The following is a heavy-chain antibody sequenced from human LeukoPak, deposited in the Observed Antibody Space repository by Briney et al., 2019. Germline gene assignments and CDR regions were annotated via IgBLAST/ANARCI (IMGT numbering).Heavy chain of an antibody. CDR2: ISGSGGST. D-gene: IGHD4-17*01. J-gene: IGHJ4*02. CDR3: AKFYGDYEFDY. CDR1: GFTFSSYA. Sequence: GGSLRRSGAASGFTFSSYAMSWVRQAPGKGLEWVSAISGSGGSTYYADSVKGRFTISRDNSKNTLYLQMNSLRAEDTAVYYCAKFYGDYEFDYWGQGTLVTVSS. V-gene: IGHV3-23*01.